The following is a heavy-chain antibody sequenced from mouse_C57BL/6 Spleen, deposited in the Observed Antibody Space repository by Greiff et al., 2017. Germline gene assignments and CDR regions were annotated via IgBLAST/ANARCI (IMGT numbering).Heavy chain of an antibody. CDR3: ARSSPTVVDDY. V-gene: IGHV1-52*01. D-gene: IGHD1-1*01. Sequence: QVQLQQPGAELVRPGSSVKLSCKASGYTFTSYWMHWVKQRPIQGLEWIGNIDPSDSETHYNQKFKDKATLTVAKSSSTAYMQLSSLTSEDSAVYYCARSSPTVVDDYWGQGTTLTVSS. CDR1: GYTFTSYW. J-gene: IGHJ2*01. CDR2: IDPSDSET.